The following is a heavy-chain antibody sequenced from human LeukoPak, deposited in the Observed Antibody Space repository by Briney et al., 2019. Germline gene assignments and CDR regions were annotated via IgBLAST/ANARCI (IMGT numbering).Heavy chain of an antibody. CDR1: GFTVSSNY. J-gene: IGHJ5*02. V-gene: IGHV3-53*01. CDR3: ARVVAGIDWFDP. CDR2: IYSGGST. Sequence: GGSLRLSCAASGFTVSSNYMSWVRQAPGKGLEWVSVIYSGGSTYYADSVKGRFTISRVNAKNSLFLQLNSLRDEDTAVYYCARVVAGIDWFDPWGQGTLVTVSS. D-gene: IGHD6-19*01.